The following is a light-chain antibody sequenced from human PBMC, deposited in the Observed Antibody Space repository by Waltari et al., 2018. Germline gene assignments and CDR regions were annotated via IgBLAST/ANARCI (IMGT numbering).Light chain of an antibody. V-gene: IGKV3-11*01. CDR3: QQRTNWPLT. Sequence: DIVFTQSPATLSLSPGGRATLSCRASQSVNNYLAWYQQKPGQAPRLLIYDTSNRATGIPARFSGSGSGTDFTLTISSLEPEDFAVYYCQQRTNWPLTFGGGTKVEIK. CDR1: QSVNNY. J-gene: IGKJ4*01. CDR2: DTS.